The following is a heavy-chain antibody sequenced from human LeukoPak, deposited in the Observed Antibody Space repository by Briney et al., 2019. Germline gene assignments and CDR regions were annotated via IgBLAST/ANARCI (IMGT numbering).Heavy chain of an antibody. Sequence: ASVKVSCKASGGTFSSYAISWVRQAPGQGLEWMGRIIPILGIANYAQKFQGRVTITADKSTSTVYMELSSLRSEDTAVYYCARVFTRGGYDRGSYGMDVWGQGTTVTVSS. CDR1: GGTFSSYA. J-gene: IGHJ6*02. CDR3: ARVFTRGGYDRGSYGMDV. CDR2: IIPILGIA. D-gene: IGHD5-12*01. V-gene: IGHV1-69*04.